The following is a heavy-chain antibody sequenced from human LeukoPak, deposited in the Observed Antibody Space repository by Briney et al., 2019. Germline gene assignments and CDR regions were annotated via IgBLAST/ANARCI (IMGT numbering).Heavy chain of an antibody. CDR3: ARDGMVRGVMDDAFDI. J-gene: IGHJ3*02. CDR2: INPNSGGT. CDR1: GYTFTGYY. D-gene: IGHD3-10*01. V-gene: IGHV1-2*02. Sequence: ASVKVSCKASGYTFTGYYMHWVRQAPGQGLEWMGWINPNSGGTNYAQKFQGRVTMTRDTSISTAYMELSRLRSDDTAVYYCARDGMVRGVMDDAFDIWGQGTMVTVSS.